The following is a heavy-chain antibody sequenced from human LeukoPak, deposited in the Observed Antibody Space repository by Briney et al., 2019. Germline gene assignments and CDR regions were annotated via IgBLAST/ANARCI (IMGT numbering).Heavy chain of an antibody. V-gene: IGHV1-2*02. Sequence: ASVKVSCKASGYTFTGYYMHWVRQAPGQGLEWMGWINPNSGGTNYAQKFQGRVTMTRDTSISTAYMDLSSLRPDDTAVYFCAREWLSSGDSHYSHWGQGTLVTVSS. J-gene: IGHJ4*02. CDR3: AREWLSSGDSHYSH. CDR1: GYTFTGYY. CDR2: INPNSGGT. D-gene: IGHD2-15*01.